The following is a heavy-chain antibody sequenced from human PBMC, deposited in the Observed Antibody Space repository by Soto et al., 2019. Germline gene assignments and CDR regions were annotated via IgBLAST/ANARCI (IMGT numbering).Heavy chain of an antibody. CDR3: AGASSRVSSVVAAY. CDR2: INPGTNSA. CDR1: NDSLSSHF. Sequence: QVQLLQSGAAVRKPGASVTVSCKASNDSLSSHFIHWERQAPGEGLEWMGIINPGTNSASYSKEFQGRLTLTSDMPSRTVYMQLSNLRSDDTAVYYCAGASSRVSSVVAAYWGQGTLVTVSS. D-gene: IGHD2-15*01. V-gene: IGHV1-46*01. J-gene: IGHJ4*02.